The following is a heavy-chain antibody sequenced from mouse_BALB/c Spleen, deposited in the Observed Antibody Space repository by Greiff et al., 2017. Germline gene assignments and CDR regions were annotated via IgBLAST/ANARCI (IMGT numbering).Heavy chain of an antibody. V-gene: IGHV1S137*01. CDR1: GYTFTDYA. J-gene: IGHJ1*01. CDR3: ARGGVREDSHWYFDV. CDR2: ISTYSGDA. Sequence: QVQLQQSGAELVRPGVSVKISCKGSGYTFTDYAMHWVKQSHAKSLEWIGVISTYSGDASYNQKFTGKATMTVAKSSSTAYMELARLTSEDSAIYYCARGGVREDSHWYFDVWGAGTTVTVSA.